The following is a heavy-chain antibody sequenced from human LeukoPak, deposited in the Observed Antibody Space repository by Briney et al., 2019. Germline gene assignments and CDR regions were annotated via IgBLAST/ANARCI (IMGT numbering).Heavy chain of an antibody. CDR3: ARAPDYGDYLVGAFDI. Sequence: GESLKISCKGSGYSFTSYWIGWVRQMPGKGLEWMGIIYPGDSDTRYSPSFQGQVTISADKSISTAYLQWSSLKASDTAMYYCARAPDYGDYLVGAFDIWGQGTVATVSS. V-gene: IGHV5-51*01. J-gene: IGHJ3*02. D-gene: IGHD4-17*01. CDR2: IYPGDSDT. CDR1: GYSFTSYW.